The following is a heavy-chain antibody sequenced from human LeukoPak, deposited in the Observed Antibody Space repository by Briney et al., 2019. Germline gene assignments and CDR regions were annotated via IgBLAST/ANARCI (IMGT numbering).Heavy chain of an antibody. CDR1: GFTFSSYA. V-gene: IGHV4-38-2*01. CDR2: IYYSGST. D-gene: IGHD2-2*01. Sequence: PGGSLRLSCAASGFTFSSYAMSWVRQPPGKGLEWIGSIYYSGSTYYNPSLKSRVTISVDTSKNQFSLKLSSVTAADTAVYYCARTTEDCSSTSCYQYWFDPWGQGTLVTVSS. J-gene: IGHJ5*02. CDR3: ARTTEDCSSTSCYQYWFDP.